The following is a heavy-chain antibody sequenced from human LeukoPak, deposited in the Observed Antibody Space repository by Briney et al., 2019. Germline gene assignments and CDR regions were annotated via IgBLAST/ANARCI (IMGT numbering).Heavy chain of an antibody. D-gene: IGHD7-27*01. CDR3: ARGQLTGGSLFDY. V-gene: IGHV4-30-2*01. CDR1: GGSISSGGYY. Sequence: PSQTLSLTCTVSGGSISSGGYYWSWIRQPPGKGLEWIGYIYHSGSTYYNPSLKSRVTISVDKSKNQFSLKLRSVTAADTAVYYCARGQLTGGSLFDYWGQGTLVTVSS. CDR2: IYHSGST. J-gene: IGHJ4*02.